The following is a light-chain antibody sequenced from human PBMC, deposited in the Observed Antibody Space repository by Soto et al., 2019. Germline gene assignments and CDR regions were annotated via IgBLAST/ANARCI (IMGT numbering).Light chain of an antibody. CDR1: SSDVGGYNF. J-gene: IGLJ3*02. V-gene: IGLV2-11*01. CDR3: CSYAGSYTWL. Sequence: QSALTQPRSVSGSPGQSVTISCTGTSSDVGGYNFVSWYQQHPGKAPKLMICDVSKRPSGVPDRFSGSKSGNTASLTISGLQAEDEADYYCCSYAGSYTWLFGGGTKLTVL. CDR2: DVS.